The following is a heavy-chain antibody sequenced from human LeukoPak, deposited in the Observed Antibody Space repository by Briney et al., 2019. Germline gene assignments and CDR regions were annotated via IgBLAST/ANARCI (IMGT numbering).Heavy chain of an antibody. J-gene: IGHJ5*02. CDR3: ARVPSIAAGGPLDP. D-gene: IGHD6-13*01. V-gene: IGHV1-69*05. CDR1: GGTFSSYA. CDR2: IIPIFGTA. Sequence: SVKVPCKASGGTFSSYAISWVRQAPGQGLEWMGGIIPIFGTANYAQKFQGRVTITTDETTSTAYMELRSLRSEDTAVYYCARVPSIAAGGPLDPWGQGTLVTVSS.